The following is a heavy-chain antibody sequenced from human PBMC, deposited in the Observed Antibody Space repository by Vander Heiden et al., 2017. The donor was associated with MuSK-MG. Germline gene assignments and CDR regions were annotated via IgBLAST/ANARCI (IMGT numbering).Heavy chain of an antibody. V-gene: IGHV5-51*01. D-gene: IGHD3-10*01. CDR3: ARLPASLRGVGVA. CDR2: IYPDDSDT. J-gene: IGHJ4*01. Sequence: EVQLVQSGAEVKKPGESLKISCQGSGYIFTKYWIAWVRQRPGKGLEWMGIIYPDDSDTRYSPSFQGQATISADKSINTAYLQWRSLKPSDTAMYYCARLPASLRGVGVAWGHGTLVTVSS. CDR1: GYIFTKYW.